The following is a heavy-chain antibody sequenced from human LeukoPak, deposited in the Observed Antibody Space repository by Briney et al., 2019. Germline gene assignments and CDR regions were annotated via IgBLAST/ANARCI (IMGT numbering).Heavy chain of an antibody. V-gene: IGHV1-8*01. CDR3: ARASGSQGFGMDV. CDR1: GYSFSSYD. D-gene: IGHD1-26*01. Sequence: GASVKVSCKASGYSFSSYDVNWVRQATGQGLEWMGWMNPNSGNTGYAQKFQGRVTMTRSTSLNTAYMELSSLRSEDTAVYYCARASGSQGFGMDVWGQGTTVTVSS. CDR2: MNPNSGNT. J-gene: IGHJ6*02.